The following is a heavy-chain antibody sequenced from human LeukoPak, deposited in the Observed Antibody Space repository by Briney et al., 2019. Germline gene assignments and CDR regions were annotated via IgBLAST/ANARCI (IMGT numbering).Heavy chain of an antibody. CDR3: ARGGSYLSAFDI. V-gene: IGHV3-53*01. J-gene: IGHJ3*02. Sequence: PGGSLRLSCAASGFTVSSNYMSWVRQAPGKGLEWVSIIYSGGSTFYADCVKGRFTISRDNSKNTLYLQMNSLRAEDTAVYYCARGGSYLSAFDIWGQGTMVTVSS. CDR1: GFTVSSNY. D-gene: IGHD1-26*01. CDR2: IYSGGST.